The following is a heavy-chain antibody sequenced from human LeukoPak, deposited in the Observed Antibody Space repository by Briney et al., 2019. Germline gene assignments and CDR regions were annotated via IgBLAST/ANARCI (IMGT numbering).Heavy chain of an antibody. D-gene: IGHD6-6*01. CDR1: GGSISSYY. Sequence: SETLSLTCTVSGGSISSYYWSWIRQPPGKGLEWIGYIYYSGSTNYNPSLKSRVTISVDTSKNQFSPKLSPVTAADTAVYYCARHKGRWGGSSVLTWVDVWGQGTTVTVSS. V-gene: IGHV4-59*08. J-gene: IGHJ6*02. CDR3: ARHKGRWGGSSVLTWVDV. CDR2: IYYSGST.